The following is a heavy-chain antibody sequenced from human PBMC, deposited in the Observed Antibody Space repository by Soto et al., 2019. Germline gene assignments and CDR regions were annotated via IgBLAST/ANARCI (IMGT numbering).Heavy chain of an antibody. D-gene: IGHD1-26*01. CDR1: GFTFSNAW. CDR2: IKSKTDGGTT. V-gene: IGHV3-15*01. J-gene: IGHJ3*02. Sequence: GGSLRLSCAASGFTFSNAWMSWVRQAPGKGLEWVGRIKSKTDGGTTDYAAPVKGRFTISRDDSKNTLYLQMNSLKTEDTAVYYCTTGPELTLYPGGKNHDAFDIWGQGTMVTVSS. CDR3: TTGPELTLYPGGKNHDAFDI.